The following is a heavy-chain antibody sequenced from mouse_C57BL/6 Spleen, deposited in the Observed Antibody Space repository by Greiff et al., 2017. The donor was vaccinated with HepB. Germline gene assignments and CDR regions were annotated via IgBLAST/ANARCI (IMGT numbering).Heavy chain of an antibody. CDR2: IYPRSGNT. V-gene: IGHV1-81*01. D-gene: IGHD1-1*01. J-gene: IGHJ4*01. Sequence: QVQLKESGAELARPGASVKLSCKASGYTFTSYGISWVKQRTGQGLEWIGEIYPRSGNTYYNEKFKGKATLTADKSSSTAYMELRSLTSEDSAVYFCARRDYYGSHYYAMDYWGQGTSVTVSS. CDR1: GYTFTSYG. CDR3: ARRDYYGSHYYAMDY.